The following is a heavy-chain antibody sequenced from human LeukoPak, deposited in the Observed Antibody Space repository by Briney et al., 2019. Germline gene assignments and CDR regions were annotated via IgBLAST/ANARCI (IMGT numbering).Heavy chain of an antibody. J-gene: IGHJ4*02. CDR2: IWYDGGNK. Sequence: GGSLRLSCAASGFTFSSYGMHWVRQAPGKGLEWVAVIWYDGGNKYYADSVKGRFTISRDNSKNTLYLQMNSLRAEDTAVYYCASDWGMAPGDYWGQGTLVTVSS. D-gene: IGHD2-8*01. CDR3: ASDWGMAPGDY. CDR1: GFTFSSYG. V-gene: IGHV3-33*01.